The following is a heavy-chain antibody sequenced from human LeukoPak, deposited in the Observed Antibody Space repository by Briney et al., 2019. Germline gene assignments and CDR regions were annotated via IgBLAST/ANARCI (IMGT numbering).Heavy chain of an antibody. V-gene: IGHV1-69*06. CDR1: GGTFSSYA. CDR3: ARDCSGGSCYGA. Sequence: GSSVKVSCKASGGTFSSYAISWVRQAPGQGLEWMGGIIPIFGTANYAQKFQGRVTITADKSTSTAYMELSSLRSEDTAVYYCARDCSGGSCYGAWGQGTLVTVSS. CDR2: IIPIFGTA. J-gene: IGHJ4*02. D-gene: IGHD2-15*01.